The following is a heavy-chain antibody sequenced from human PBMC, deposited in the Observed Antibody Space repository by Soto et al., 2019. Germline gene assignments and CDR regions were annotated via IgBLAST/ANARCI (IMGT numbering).Heavy chain of an antibody. D-gene: IGHD3-3*01. J-gene: IGHJ4*02. Sequence: PSETLSLTCAVYGGSFSGYYWTWIRQPPGKGLEWIGEINHSGSTNYNSSLKSPVTISVDTSKNQFSLKLSSVTAADTAVYYCASLYYDFWSGTYYFDYWGQGTLVTVSS. CDR2: INHSGST. CDR1: GGSFSGYY. V-gene: IGHV4-34*01. CDR3: ASLYYDFWSGTYYFDY.